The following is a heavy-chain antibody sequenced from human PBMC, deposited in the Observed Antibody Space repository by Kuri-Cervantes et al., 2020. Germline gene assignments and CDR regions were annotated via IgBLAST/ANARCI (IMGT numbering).Heavy chain of an antibody. J-gene: IGHJ4*02. Sequence: SQTLSLTCAVYGGSFSGYYWSWIRQPPGEGLEWIGEINHSGSTNYNPSLKSRVTISVDTSKNQFSLKLSSVTAADTAVYYCARGPLRGVFDYWGQGTLVTVSS. D-gene: IGHD3-3*01. CDR3: ARGPLRGVFDY. CDR1: GGSFSGYY. CDR2: INHSGST. V-gene: IGHV4-34*01.